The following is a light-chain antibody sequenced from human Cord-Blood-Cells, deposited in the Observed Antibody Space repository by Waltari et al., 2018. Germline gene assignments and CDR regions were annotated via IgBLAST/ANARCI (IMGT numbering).Light chain of an antibody. CDR1: SSTIGSNY. CDR3: AAWDDSLSGRV. J-gene: IGLJ3*02. CDR2: RNN. Sequence: QSVLTQPPSASGTPGQRVTISCSGSSSTIGSNYVYWYQQLPGTAPKLLIYRNNPRPAGVPDRFSGYKSCTSASLAISGLRSEDEAEYYCAAWDDSLSGRVFGGGTKLTVL. V-gene: IGLV1-47*01.